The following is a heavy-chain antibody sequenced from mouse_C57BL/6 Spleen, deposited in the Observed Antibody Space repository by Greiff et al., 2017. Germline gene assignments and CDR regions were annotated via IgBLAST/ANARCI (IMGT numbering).Heavy chain of an antibody. CDR2: INPNNGGT. CDR3: ALYYYGSSLSWFAY. D-gene: IGHD1-1*01. J-gene: IGHJ3*01. Sequence: VQLQQSGPELVKPGASVKIPCKASGYTFTDYNMDWVKQSHGKSLEWIGDINPNNGGTIYNQKFKGKATLTVDKSSSTAYMELRSLTSEDTAVYYCALYYYGSSLSWFAYWGQGTLVTVSA. V-gene: IGHV1-18*01. CDR1: GYTFTDYN.